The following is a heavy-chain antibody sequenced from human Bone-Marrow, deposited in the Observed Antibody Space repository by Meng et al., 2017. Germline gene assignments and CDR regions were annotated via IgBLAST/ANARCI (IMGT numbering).Heavy chain of an antibody. Sequence: QLQLQQWGAGLLKPSETRSLTCAVYGGSFSGYYWSWIRQPPGKGLEWIGEINHSGSTNYNPSLKSRVTMSVDTSKNQFSLKLSSVTAADTAVYYCARDCSSSSCSLDYWGQGTLVTVSS. D-gene: IGHD2-2*01. CDR1: GGSFSGYY. J-gene: IGHJ4*02. CDR2: INHSGST. CDR3: ARDCSSSSCSLDY. V-gene: IGHV4-34*01.